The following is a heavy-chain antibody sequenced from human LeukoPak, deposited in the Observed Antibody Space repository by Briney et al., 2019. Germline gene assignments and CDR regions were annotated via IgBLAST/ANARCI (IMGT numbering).Heavy chain of an antibody. J-gene: IGHJ6*02. Sequence: ASVKVYSKASGYTFNGYYMHWVRQAPGQGLEWMGWINPNSGGTNYAQKFQGRVTMTRDTSISTAYMELSRLRSDDTAVYYCARVYSGYDGFYYGMDVWGQGTTVTVSS. D-gene: IGHD5-12*01. CDR3: ARVYSGYDGFYYGMDV. V-gene: IGHV1-2*02. CDR1: GYTFNGYY. CDR2: INPNSGGT.